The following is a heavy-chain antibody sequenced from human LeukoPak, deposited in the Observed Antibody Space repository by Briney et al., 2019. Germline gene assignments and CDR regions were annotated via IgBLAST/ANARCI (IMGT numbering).Heavy chain of an antibody. D-gene: IGHD3-10*01. CDR2: ISVYNANT. V-gene: IGHV1-18*01. CDR1: GYTFSSYG. CDR3: ARGTPGMVRGINWFDP. Sequence: GASVKVSCKASGYTFSSYGISWVRQAPGQGLEWMGWISVYNANTDQSKKLQGRVTMTTDTSTSTAYMELRSLRSDDTAVYYCARGTPGMVRGINWFDPWGQGTLVTVSS. J-gene: IGHJ5*02.